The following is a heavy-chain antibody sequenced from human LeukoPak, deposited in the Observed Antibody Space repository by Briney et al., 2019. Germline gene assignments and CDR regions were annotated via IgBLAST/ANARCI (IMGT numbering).Heavy chain of an antibody. J-gene: IGHJ6*03. V-gene: IGHV1-69*01. CDR3: AIPLWFGARYYYMDA. CDR1: LGTLSSYA. Sequence: SVKVSRKASLGTLSSYAISWVRQAPGRGVEWMGGIIHIFGSAKYAQKFQGRVTITAHEPTSTPYMELSSLRSEDTAVYYCAIPLWFGARYYYMDAWGKRATVTVSS. D-gene: IGHD3-10*01. CDR2: IIHIFGSA.